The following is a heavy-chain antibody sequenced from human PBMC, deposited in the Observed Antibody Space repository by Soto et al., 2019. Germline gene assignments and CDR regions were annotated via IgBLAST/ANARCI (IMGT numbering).Heavy chain of an antibody. J-gene: IGHJ4*02. CDR2: ISWNSGKI. CDR3: ARDVYCSGGSCYSVPVFDY. D-gene: IGHD2-15*01. CDR1: GFRFDGYA. Sequence: GGSLRLSCAASGFRFDGYAMHWVRQRPGKGLEWVSGISWNSGKIVYADSVKGRFTISRDNAKNSLFLQMNSLRAEDTAVYYCARDVYCSGGSCYSVPVFDYWGQGTLVTVSS. V-gene: IGHV3-9*01.